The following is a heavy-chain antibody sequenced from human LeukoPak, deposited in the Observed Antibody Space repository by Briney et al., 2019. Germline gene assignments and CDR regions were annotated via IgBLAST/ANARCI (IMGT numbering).Heavy chain of an antibody. CDR3: ANSGSSTSGYFDY. J-gene: IGHJ4*02. V-gene: IGHV3-23*01. D-gene: IGHD1-26*01. CDR2: ISGSGGST. Sequence: GGTLRLSCAASGFTFSSYAMSWVRQAPGKGLEWVSAISGSGGSTYYADSVKGRFTFSRDNSKNTLYLQMNSLRAEDTAVYYCANSGSSTSGYFDYWGQGTLVTVSS. CDR1: GFTFSSYA.